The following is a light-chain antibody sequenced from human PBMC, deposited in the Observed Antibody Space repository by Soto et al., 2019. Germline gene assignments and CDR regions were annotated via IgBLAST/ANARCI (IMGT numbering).Light chain of an antibody. Sequence: QSVLTQPPSASGTPGQRVTLSRSGSSSNIGSNTVNWYQQLPGTAPKLLIYSNNQRPSGVPDRFSGSKSGTSVSLAISGLQSEDEADYYCAAWDDSLNGVVFGGGTQLTVL. J-gene: IGLJ2*01. CDR2: SNN. V-gene: IGLV1-44*01. CDR1: SSNIGSNT. CDR3: AAWDDSLNGVV.